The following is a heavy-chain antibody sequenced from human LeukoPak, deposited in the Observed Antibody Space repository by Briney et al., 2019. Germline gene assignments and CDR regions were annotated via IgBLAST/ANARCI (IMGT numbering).Heavy chain of an antibody. CDR3: TRWYYYDSSGYPRSPYAFDI. CDR2: IRSKANSYAT. D-gene: IGHD3-22*01. CDR1: GFTFSGSA. Sequence: PGGSLRLSCAASGFTFSGSAMHWVRQASGKGLEWVGRIRSKANSYATAYAASVKGRFTISRDDSKNTAYLQMNSLKTGDTAVYYCTRWYYYDSSGYPRSPYAFDIWGQGTMVTVSS. J-gene: IGHJ3*02. V-gene: IGHV3-73*01.